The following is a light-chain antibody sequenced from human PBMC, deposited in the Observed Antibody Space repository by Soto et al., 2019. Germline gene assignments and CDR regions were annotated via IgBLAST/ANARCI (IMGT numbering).Light chain of an antibody. J-gene: IGKJ1*01. CDR1: QSISSW. CDR3: QQYNSYST. Sequence: QVTQSPSTLSAPVRDRVPITCRASQSISSWLAWYQQKPGKAPKLLIYGASSLESGVPSRFSGSGSGTEFTLTISSLQPDDFATYYCQQYNSYSTFGQGTKV. V-gene: IGKV1-5*01. CDR2: GAS.